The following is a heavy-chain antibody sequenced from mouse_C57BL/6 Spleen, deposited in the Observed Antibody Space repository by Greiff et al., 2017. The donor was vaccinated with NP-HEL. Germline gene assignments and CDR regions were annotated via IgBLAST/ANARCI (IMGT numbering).Heavy chain of an antibody. CDR3: VKAVYDYDGGAWFAY. Sequence: EVNVVESGGGLVQPGASLRLSCAASGFTFTDYYMSWVRQPPGKAPEWLALIRNKANGYTTEYTASVKGRFTISIDNSQNILYLQLNTLRAEDSATYYCVKAVYDYDGGAWFAYWGQGTLVTVSA. J-gene: IGHJ3*01. D-gene: IGHD2-4*01. CDR1: GFTFTDYY. V-gene: IGHV7-4*01. CDR2: IRNKANGYTT.